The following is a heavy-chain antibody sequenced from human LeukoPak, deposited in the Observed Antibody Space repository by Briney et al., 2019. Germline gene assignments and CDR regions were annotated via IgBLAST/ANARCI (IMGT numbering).Heavy chain of an antibody. J-gene: IGHJ4*02. CDR1: GYTFIGYY. D-gene: IGHD1-26*01. CDR3: AKDGGAHMTDY. Sequence: ASVKVSCKSSGYTFIGYYIHWVRLAPGQGLKWMGWLNPNSGATNYAQKFQGRVTMTRDTSVRTAYMEVSTLRSDDAAVYYCAKDGGAHMTDYWGQGTLVTISS. CDR2: LNPNSGAT. V-gene: IGHV1-2*02.